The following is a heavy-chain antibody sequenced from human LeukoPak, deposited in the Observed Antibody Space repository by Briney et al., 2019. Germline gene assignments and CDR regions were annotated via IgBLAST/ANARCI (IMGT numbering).Heavy chain of an antibody. J-gene: IGHJ4*02. D-gene: IGHD6-6*01. CDR2: IYSGGNT. V-gene: IGHV3-53*01. Sequence: GGSLRLSCAASGVTVSNNYMTWGRQAPGKGLEWVSIIYSGGNTYYADSVKGRFTISRDNSKNTLYLQMNNLRAEDTAVYYCARVPSAYYFDYWGQGALVTVSS. CDR1: GVTVSNNY. CDR3: ARVPSAYYFDY.